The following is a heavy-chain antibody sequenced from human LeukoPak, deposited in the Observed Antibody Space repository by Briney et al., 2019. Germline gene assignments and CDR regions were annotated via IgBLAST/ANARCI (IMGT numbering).Heavy chain of an antibody. J-gene: IGHJ4*02. CDR2: ISGSGDWT. Sequence: SGGSLRLSCAASGFTFSTYAMSWVRQAPGKGLQWVSAISGSGDWTYYADSVKGRFTVSRDNSKNTLYLQMNSLRAEDTAVYYCAKVVWGTYYFDYWGQGALVTVSS. CDR3: AKVVWGTYYFDY. D-gene: IGHD3-16*01. V-gene: IGHV3-23*01. CDR1: GFTFSTYA.